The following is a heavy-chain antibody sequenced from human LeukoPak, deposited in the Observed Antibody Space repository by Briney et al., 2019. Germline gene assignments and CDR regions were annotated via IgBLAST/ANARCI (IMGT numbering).Heavy chain of an antibody. CDR1: SASISIYY. Sequence: SETLSLTCTVSSASISIYYWSWIRQPPGKELEWIGYIYYSGSTNYNPSLKSRVTISVDTSKDQFSLKLTSVTTADTAVYYCARDLGPRGYFDYWGQGTLVTVSS. CDR3: ARDLGPRGYFDY. D-gene: IGHD7-27*01. V-gene: IGHV4-59*01. CDR2: IYYSGST. J-gene: IGHJ4*02.